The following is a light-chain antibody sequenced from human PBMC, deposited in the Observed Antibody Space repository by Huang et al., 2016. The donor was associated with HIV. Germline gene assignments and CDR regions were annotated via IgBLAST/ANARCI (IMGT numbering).Light chain of an antibody. V-gene: IGKV1-39*01. CDR2: AAS. Sequence: DIQMTQSPSSLSASVGDSVTITCRASQSISSYLNWYQQKPGKAHKLLIYAASSLQSGVPSRFSGSGSGTDFTFTISSLQPEDFATYYCQQSYSTPLTFGGGTKVEIK. CDR3: QQSYSTPLT. CDR1: QSISSY. J-gene: IGKJ4*01.